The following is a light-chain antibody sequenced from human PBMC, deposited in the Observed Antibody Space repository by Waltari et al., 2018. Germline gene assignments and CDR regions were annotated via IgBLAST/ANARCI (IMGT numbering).Light chain of an antibody. Sequence: QSALAQPASVSGSPGQSITISCTGSTSDVGSYNIFSWYQQHPGKAPKLIIYEVTKMASGISDRFSGSKSGNTASLTISGLQAGDEGDYYCCSYAGISTWVFGGGTKVTVL. CDR1: TSDVGSYNI. V-gene: IGLV2-23*02. CDR2: EVT. J-gene: IGLJ3*02. CDR3: CSYAGISTWV.